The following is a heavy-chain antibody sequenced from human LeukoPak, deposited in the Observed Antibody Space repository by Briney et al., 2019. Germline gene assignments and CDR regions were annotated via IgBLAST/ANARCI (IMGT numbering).Heavy chain of an antibody. Sequence: SETLSLTCTVSGGSISHDYWVWVRQPPGKGLEWIAYIDYSGYTDYNPSVKSRVTMSIDTSKGQFTLHLRSVSAADTAIYYCTTCAPNRYWFAPWGQGIQVTVSS. J-gene: IGHJ5*02. CDR1: GGSISHDY. D-gene: IGHD2-2*01. V-gene: IGHV4-59*08. CDR3: TTCAPNRYWFAP. CDR2: IDYSGYT.